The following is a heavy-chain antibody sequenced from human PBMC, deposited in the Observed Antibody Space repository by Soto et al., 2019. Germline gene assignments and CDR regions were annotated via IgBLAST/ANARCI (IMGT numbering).Heavy chain of an antibody. Sequence: SGTLSLTCTVSGGSISSSRYYWGWIRQPPGKGLEWIGSIYYSGSTYYNPSLKSRVTISVDPSRTRFPLKLGSVTPADTAVYYWGRQHAGYDSSVYFDYWGQGTLVPVSS. CDR1: GGSISSSRYY. J-gene: IGHJ4*02. V-gene: IGHV4-39*01. CDR2: IYYSGST. CDR3: GRQHAGYDSSVYFDY. D-gene: IGHD3-22*01.